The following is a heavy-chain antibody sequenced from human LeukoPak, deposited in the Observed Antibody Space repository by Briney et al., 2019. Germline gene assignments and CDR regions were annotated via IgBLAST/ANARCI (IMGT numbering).Heavy chain of an antibody. Sequence: GESLKISCKGSGYRFTSYWIGWVRQMPGKGLEWMCIIYPGDSDTKYRPSFQGQVTISADKSISTAYLQWSSLKASDTAMYYCARPSGYSSSWDAFDIWGQGTMVTVPS. CDR3: ARPSGYSSSWDAFDI. J-gene: IGHJ3*02. D-gene: IGHD6-13*01. CDR1: GYRFTSYW. CDR2: IYPGDSDT. V-gene: IGHV5-51*01.